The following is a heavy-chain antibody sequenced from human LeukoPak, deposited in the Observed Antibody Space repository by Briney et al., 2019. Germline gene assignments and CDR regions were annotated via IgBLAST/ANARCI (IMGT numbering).Heavy chain of an antibody. Sequence: GGSLRLSCTASGFTFSDYWMTGGRQAPGKGAEWGANIKQDGSQRYYVDSVRGGFTISRDNAKNPLFLQMNGLRAEDTAVYYCARRGGSSSRRSPIDYWGQGTLVTVSS. CDR2: IKQDGSQR. J-gene: IGHJ4*02. V-gene: IGHV3-7*01. CDR1: GFTFSDYW. D-gene: IGHD6-6*01. CDR3: ARRGGSSSRRSPIDY.